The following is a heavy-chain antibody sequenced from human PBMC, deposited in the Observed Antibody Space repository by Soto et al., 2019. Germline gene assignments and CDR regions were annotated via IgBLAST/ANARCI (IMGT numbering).Heavy chain of an antibody. CDR2: IIPMFGTT. J-gene: IGHJ4*02. Sequence: QVQLVQSGAEVKKPGSSVKVSCKASGGTFTTYPINWVRQAPGQGLEWMGGIIPMFGTTNYAQKFQGRVTITPDESTNTGYIELGNLRSGDTAMFYCSEKITDGDYQYWGQGTLVTVSS. CDR1: GGTFTTYP. CDR3: SEKITDGDYQY. V-gene: IGHV1-69*01. D-gene: IGHD4-17*01.